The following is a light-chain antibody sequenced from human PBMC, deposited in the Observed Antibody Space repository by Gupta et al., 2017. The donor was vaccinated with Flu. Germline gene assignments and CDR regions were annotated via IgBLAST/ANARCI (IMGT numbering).Light chain of an antibody. J-gene: IGLJ2*01. CDR3: SSDTGRNKLV. Sequence: QSALTQPPSASGSPGHSVTISCGGASSDVGANNYVSWYQQYPGKAPKLIIYEVSKRPSVVPERFSGSKSGNTASLTVSGLQAEDEAEYYCSSDTGRNKLVFGGGTKLTVL. CDR1: SSDVGANNY. CDR2: EVS. V-gene: IGLV2-8*01.